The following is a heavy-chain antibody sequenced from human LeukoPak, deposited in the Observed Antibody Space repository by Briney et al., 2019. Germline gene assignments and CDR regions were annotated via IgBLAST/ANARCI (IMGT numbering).Heavy chain of an antibody. D-gene: IGHD1-26*01. V-gene: IGHV3-21*01. J-gene: IGHJ3*02. CDR2: ISSSSSYI. Sequence: GGSLRLSCAASGFTFSSYSMNWVRQAPGKGLEWVSSISSSSSYIYYADSVKGRFTISRDNATNSVYLQMNSVRAEDTAVYYCARDRAQSSGSYYLLDAFDIWGQGTMVTVSS. CDR1: GFTFSSYS. CDR3: ARDRAQSSGSYYLLDAFDI.